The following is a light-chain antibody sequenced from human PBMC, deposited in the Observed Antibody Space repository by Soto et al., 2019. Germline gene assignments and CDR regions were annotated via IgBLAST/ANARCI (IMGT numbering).Light chain of an antibody. J-gene: IGLJ2*01. CDR3: SSYAGSARIL. CDR2: EVS. Sequence: QSALTQPPSASGSPGQSVTISCTGTSSDVGGYNYVSWYQQHPDKAPTLIIYEVSKRPSGVPDRFSGSKSGNTASLTVSGLRADDEADYYCSSYAGSARILFGGGTKVTVL. V-gene: IGLV2-8*01. CDR1: SSDVGGYNY.